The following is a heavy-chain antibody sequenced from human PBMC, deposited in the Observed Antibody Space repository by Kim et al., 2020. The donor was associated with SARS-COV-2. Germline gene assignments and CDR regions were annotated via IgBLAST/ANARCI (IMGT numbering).Heavy chain of an antibody. CDR1: GGSISSSSYY. CDR2: IYYSGST. D-gene: IGHD3-10*01. CDR3: ARLQVIWFGELLPDY. V-gene: IGHV4-39*01. Sequence: SETLSLTCTVSGGSISSSSYYWGWIRQPPGKGLEWIGSIYYSGSTYYNPSLKSRVTISVDTSKNQFSLKLSSVTAADTAVYYCARLQVIWFGELLPDYWGQGTLVTVSS. J-gene: IGHJ4*02.